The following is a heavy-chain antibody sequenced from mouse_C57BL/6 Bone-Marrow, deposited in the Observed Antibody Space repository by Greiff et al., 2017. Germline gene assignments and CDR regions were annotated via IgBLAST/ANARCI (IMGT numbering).Heavy chain of an antibody. CDR1: GYTFTDYE. Sequence: VQLQQSGAELVRPGASVTLSCKASGYTFTDYEMHWVKQTPVHGLEWIGAIDPETGGTAYNQKFKGKAILTAEKSSSTAYMELRSLTSEDSAVYYGTRSGGSSFYWYFDVWGTGTTVTVSS. D-gene: IGHD1-1*01. CDR2: IDPETGGT. CDR3: TRSGGSSFYWYFDV. J-gene: IGHJ1*03. V-gene: IGHV1-15*01.